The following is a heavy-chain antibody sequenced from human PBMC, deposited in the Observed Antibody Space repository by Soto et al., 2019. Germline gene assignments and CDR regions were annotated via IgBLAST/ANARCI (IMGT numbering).Heavy chain of an antibody. V-gene: IGHV4-59*01. Sequence: PSETLSLTCTLSGGSLSGYYWCWIRQPPGKGLEWNGDSYSSGSPHHNPSLKNRVSISEDRSKNEFSLKLSSVTAADTAIYYCAREFYYDSSGIGFDSWGQGTLVTVSS. CDR2: SYSSGSP. J-gene: IGHJ4*02. D-gene: IGHD3-22*01. CDR3: AREFYYDSSGIGFDS. CDR1: GGSLSGYY.